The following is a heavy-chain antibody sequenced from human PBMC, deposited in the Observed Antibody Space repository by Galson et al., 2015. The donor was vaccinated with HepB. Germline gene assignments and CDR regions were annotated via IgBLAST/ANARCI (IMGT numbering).Heavy chain of an antibody. Sequence: SVKVSCKASGYTFTGYYMHWVRQAPGQGLEWMGRINPNSGGTNYAQKFQGRVTMTRDTSISTAYMELSRLRSGDTAVYYCARDSPPYCGGDCYDAFDIWGQGTMVTVSS. V-gene: IGHV1-2*06. CDR2: INPNSGGT. J-gene: IGHJ3*02. CDR3: ARDSPPYCGGDCYDAFDI. D-gene: IGHD2-21*01. CDR1: GYTFTGYY.